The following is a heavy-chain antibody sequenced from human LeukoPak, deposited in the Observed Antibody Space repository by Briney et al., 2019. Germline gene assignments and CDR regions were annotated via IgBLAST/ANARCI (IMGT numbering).Heavy chain of an antibody. CDR1: GFTFSSYG. CDR3: ARLGDGWYSFDY. D-gene: IGHD3-16*01. Sequence: GGSLRLSCAASGFTFSSYGMHWVRQAPGKGLEWVALIWSDGSNKYYADSVKGRVNISRDNSKDTLYLQMNSLRAEDTAVYYCARLGDGWYSFDYWGQGTLVTVSS. CDR2: IWSDGSNK. J-gene: IGHJ4*02. V-gene: IGHV3-33*01.